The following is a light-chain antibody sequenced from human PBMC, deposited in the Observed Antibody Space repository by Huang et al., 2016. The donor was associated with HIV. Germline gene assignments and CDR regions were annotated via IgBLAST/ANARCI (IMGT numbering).Light chain of an antibody. CDR2: NAS. Sequence: DIQMTQSPSSLSASVGDRVTITCRASQNIDTYLNWYQQKRGKDPKLLIYNASSLDCGVPSRFSGSGSGTDFTLTISSLQPEDSATYYCQQSYSTLFTFGPGTTVDIK. CDR1: QNIDTY. CDR3: QQSYSTLFT. J-gene: IGKJ3*01. V-gene: IGKV1-39*01.